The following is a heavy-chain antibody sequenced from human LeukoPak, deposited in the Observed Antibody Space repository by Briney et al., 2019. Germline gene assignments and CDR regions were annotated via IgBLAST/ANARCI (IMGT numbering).Heavy chain of an antibody. J-gene: IGHJ4*02. CDR3: AKDIKVVPAAIDY. CDR1: GFTFSSFA. D-gene: IGHD2-2*02. V-gene: IGHV3-30-3*01. Sequence: GGSLRLSCAASGFTFSSFAMHWVRQAPGKGLDWVAVISHDGSNKFFADSVKGRFTISRDNSKNVLYLQMNSLRAEDTAVYYCAKDIKVVPAAIDYWGQGTLVTVSS. CDR2: ISHDGSNK.